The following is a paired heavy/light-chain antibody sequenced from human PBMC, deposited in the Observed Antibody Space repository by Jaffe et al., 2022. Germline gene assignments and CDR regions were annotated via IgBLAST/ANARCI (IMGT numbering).Light chain of an antibody. V-gene: IGLV8-61*01. Sequence: QTVVTQEPSFSVSPGGTVTLTCGLSSGSVSTTYYPTWYQQTPGQAPRTLIYSTNTRSSGVPDRFSGSILGNKAALTITGAQADDESDYYCLLYMGSGIWVFGGGTKLTVL. CDR3: LLYMGSGIWV. CDR2: STN. CDR1: SGSVSTTYY. J-gene: IGLJ3*02.
Heavy chain of an antibody. CDR3: AKDVVVRGVSMRYYYMDV. Sequence: QVQLVESGGGVVQPGGSLRLSCAASGFTFSNYGMHWVRQAPGKGLEWVAFIRHDGSGKYYADSVRGRFTISRDNSENTLYLQMNSLRPEDTAVYSCAKDVVVRGVSMRYYYMDVWGKGTTVTVSS. CDR2: IRHDGSGK. CDR1: GFTFSNYG. J-gene: IGHJ6*03. D-gene: IGHD3-10*01. V-gene: IGHV3-30*02.